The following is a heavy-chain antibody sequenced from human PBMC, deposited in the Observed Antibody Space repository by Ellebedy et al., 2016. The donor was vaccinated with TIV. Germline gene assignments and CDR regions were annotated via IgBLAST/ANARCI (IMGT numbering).Heavy chain of an antibody. CDR1: GYTFTSYG. J-gene: IGHJ4*02. D-gene: IGHD1-26*01. V-gene: IGHV1-18*04. CDR3: ARDSGYSKRWGY. CDR2: IGAYNGNT. Sequence: ASVKVSCKASGYTFTSYGINWVRQAPGQGLEWMGWIGAYNGNTNYAQKLQGRVTMTTDTSTSTAYMELRSLRTDGQAVYYCARDSGYSKRWGYWGLGTLVTGSS.